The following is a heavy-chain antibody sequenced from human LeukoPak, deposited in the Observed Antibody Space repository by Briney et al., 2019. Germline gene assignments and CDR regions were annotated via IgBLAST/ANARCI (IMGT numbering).Heavy chain of an antibody. D-gene: IGHD2-8*01. CDR1: GFTFSSYA. CDR2: ISGSGGST. Sequence: PGGSLRLSCAASGFTFSSYAMSWVRQAPGKGLEWVSAISGSGGSTYYADSVKGRFTISRDNSKNTLYLQMNSLRAEDTAVYYCAKGAGFYCTTGVCYLDYWGQGTLVTVSS. V-gene: IGHV3-23*01. J-gene: IGHJ4*02. CDR3: AKGAGFYCTTGVCYLDY.